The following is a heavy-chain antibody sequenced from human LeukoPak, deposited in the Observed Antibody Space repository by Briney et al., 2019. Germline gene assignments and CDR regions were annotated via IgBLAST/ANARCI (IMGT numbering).Heavy chain of an antibody. CDR3: ARTRRGVIDY. CDR1: GGSISSSSYY. J-gene: IGHJ4*02. V-gene: IGHV4-31*03. D-gene: IGHD3-3*01. Sequence: SETLSLTCTVSGGSISSSSYYWGWIRQHPGKGLEWIGYIYYSGSTYYNPSLKSRVTISVDTSKNQFSLKLSSVTAADTAVYYCARTRRGVIDYWGQGTLVTASS. CDR2: IYYSGST.